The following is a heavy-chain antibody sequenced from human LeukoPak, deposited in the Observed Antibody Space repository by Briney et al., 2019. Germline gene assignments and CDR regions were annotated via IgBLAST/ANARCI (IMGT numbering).Heavy chain of an antibody. CDR2: INHSGST. D-gene: IGHD6-19*01. Sequence: WXGEINHSGSTNYNPSLKSRVTISVDTSKNQFSLKLSSVTAADTAVYYCARGRGKAVAGKYDYWGQGTLVTVSS. J-gene: IGHJ4*02. V-gene: IGHV4-34*01. CDR3: ARGRGKAVAGKYDY.